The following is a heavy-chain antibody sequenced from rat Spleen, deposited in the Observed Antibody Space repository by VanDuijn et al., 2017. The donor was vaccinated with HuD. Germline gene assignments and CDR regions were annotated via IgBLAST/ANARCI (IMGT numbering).Heavy chain of an antibody. D-gene: IGHD5-1*01. Sequence: EVQLVESDGGLVQPGRSLKLSCAASRFTFSDYYMAWVRQAPTKGLEWVATISYDGSSTYYRDSVKGRFTISRDNAKSTLYLQMDSLRSEDTATYYCATAGNWEPNYYVMDAWGQGASVTVSS. J-gene: IGHJ4*01. CDR3: ATAGNWEPNYYVMDA. V-gene: IGHV5-7*01. CDR2: ISYDGSST. CDR1: RFTFSDYY.